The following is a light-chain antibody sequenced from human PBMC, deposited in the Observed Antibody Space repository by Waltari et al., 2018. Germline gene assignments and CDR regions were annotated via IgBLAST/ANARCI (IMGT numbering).Light chain of an antibody. J-gene: IGLJ1*01. CDR2: EDN. Sequence: SYELTQPPSVSVSPGQPARSTCSACSLTNTYARWYQQKSGQATVAVIDEDNKRPAEIPERLSGCSSGTMATLTISGAQVEDEADYDCYSTDSSGLGVFGTGTKVTVL. CDR1: SLTNTY. CDR3: YSTDSSGLGV. V-gene: IGLV3-10*01.